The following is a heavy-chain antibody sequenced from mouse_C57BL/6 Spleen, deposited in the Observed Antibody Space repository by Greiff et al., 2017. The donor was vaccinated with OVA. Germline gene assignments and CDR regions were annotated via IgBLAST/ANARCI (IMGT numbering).Heavy chain of an antibody. CDR1: GYTFTDYN. V-gene: IGHV1-18*01. Sequence: EVHLVESGPELVKPGASVKIPCKASGYTFTDYNMDWVKQSHGKSLEWIGDINPNNGGTIYNQKFKGKATLTVDKSSSTAYMELRSLTSEDTAVYYCARHYSNYFDYWGQGTTLTVSS. J-gene: IGHJ2*01. CDR2: INPNNGGT. D-gene: IGHD2-5*01. CDR3: ARHYSNYFDY.